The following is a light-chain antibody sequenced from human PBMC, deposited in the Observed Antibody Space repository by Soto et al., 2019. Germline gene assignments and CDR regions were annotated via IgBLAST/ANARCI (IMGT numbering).Light chain of an antibody. CDR3: SSYTSSRTSVV. V-gene: IGLV2-14*01. Sequence: QSVLTQPASVSGSPGQSITISCTGSNSDVGGYHYVSWYQQYPGRAPKLIIYEVNNRPSGVSDRFSGSKSGNTASLTISGLQAEDEAGYYCSSYTSSRTSVVVGGGTKLTVL. CDR1: NSDVGGYHY. CDR2: EVN. J-gene: IGLJ2*01.